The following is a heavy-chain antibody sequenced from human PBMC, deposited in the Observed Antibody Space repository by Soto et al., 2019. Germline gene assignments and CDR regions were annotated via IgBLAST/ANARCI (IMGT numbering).Heavy chain of an antibody. CDR3: ARDYGGNHYFDY. CDR2: INHSGST. CDR1: GGSFSGYY. Sequence: SETLSLTCAFYGGSFSGYYWSWIRQPPGKGLEWIGEINHSGSTNYNPSLKSRVTISVDTSKNQFSLKLSSVTAADTAVYYCARDYGGNHYFDYWGQGTLVTVSS. J-gene: IGHJ4*02. D-gene: IGHD4-17*01. V-gene: IGHV4-34*01.